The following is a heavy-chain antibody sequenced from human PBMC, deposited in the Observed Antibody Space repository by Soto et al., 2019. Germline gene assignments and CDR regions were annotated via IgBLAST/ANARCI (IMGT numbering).Heavy chain of an antibody. V-gene: IGHV3-33*08. Sequence: GGSLRLSCAASGFTFSSYGMHWVRQAPGKGLEWVAVIWYDGSNKYYADSVKGRFTISRDNSKNTLYLQMNSLRAEDTAVYYCARDFPYSSSWYDAFDIWGQGTMVTVSS. CDR3: ARDFPYSSSWYDAFDI. CDR1: GFTFSSYG. D-gene: IGHD6-13*01. J-gene: IGHJ3*02. CDR2: IWYDGSNK.